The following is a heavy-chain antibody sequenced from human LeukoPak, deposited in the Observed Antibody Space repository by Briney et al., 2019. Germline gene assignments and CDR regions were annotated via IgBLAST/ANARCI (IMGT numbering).Heavy chain of an antibody. Sequence: SETLSLTCTVSGGSISSSSYYWGWIRQPPGKGLEWIGSIYYSGSTYYNPSLKSRVTISVDTSKNQFSLKLSSVTAADTAVYYCARHPRLGIAVASAFDIWGQGTMVTVSS. D-gene: IGHD6-19*01. CDR3: ARHPRLGIAVASAFDI. V-gene: IGHV4-39*01. J-gene: IGHJ3*02. CDR1: GGSISSSSYY. CDR2: IYYSGST.